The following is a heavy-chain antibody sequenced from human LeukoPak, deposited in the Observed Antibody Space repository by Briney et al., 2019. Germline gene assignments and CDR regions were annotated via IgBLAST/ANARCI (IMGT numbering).Heavy chain of an antibody. CDR1: GGSFSGYY. CDR2: INHSGST. CDR3: ARRATVVTR. Sequence: SETLSLTCAVYGGSFSGYYWSWIRQPPGKGLEWIGEINHSGSTNYNPSLKSRVTISVDTSKNQFSLKLSSVTAADTAVYYCARRATVVTRWGQGTLVTVSS. D-gene: IGHD4-23*01. V-gene: IGHV4-34*01. J-gene: IGHJ4*02.